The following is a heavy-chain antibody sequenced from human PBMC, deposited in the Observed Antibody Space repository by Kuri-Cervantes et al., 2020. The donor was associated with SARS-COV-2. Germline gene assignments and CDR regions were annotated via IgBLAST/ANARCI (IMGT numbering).Heavy chain of an antibody. CDR2: IKQDGSEK. CDR3: ARVRLKTFLNYMDV. Sequence: SCAASGFTFSSYAMHWVRQAPGKGLEWVANIKQDGSEKYYVDSVKGRFTISRDNAKNSLYLQMNSLRAEDTAVYYCARVRLKTFLNYMDVWGKGTTVTVSS. D-gene: IGHD3-3*01. V-gene: IGHV3-7*01. J-gene: IGHJ6*03. CDR1: GFTFSSYA.